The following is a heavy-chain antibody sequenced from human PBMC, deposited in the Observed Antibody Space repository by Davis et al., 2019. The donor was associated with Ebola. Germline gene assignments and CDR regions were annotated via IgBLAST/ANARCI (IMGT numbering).Heavy chain of an antibody. CDR3: ARDSRSTVTTYFHH. V-gene: IGHV1-69*13. CDR2: IIPIFGTA. J-gene: IGHJ1*01. CDR1: GGTFSSYA. D-gene: IGHD4-17*01. Sequence: SVKVSCKASGGTFSSYAISWVRQAPGQGLKWMGGIIPIFGTANYAQKFQGRVTITADESTSTAYMELSSLRSEDTAVYYCARDSRSTVTTYFHHWGQGTLVTVSS.